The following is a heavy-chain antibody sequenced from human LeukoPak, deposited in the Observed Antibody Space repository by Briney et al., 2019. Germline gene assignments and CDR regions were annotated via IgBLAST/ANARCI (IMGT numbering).Heavy chain of an antibody. J-gene: IGHJ3*02. CDR3: ARNPSGSYSDI. CDR1: GFTVRNNH. V-gene: IGHV3-74*01. CDR2: ITGDGTNI. D-gene: IGHD1-26*01. Sequence: GGSLRLSCAASGFTVRNNHMSWVRQGPGKGLVWVSRITGDGTNINYADSVKGRFTISRDNAKNTLYLQMNSLRAEDTAVYYCARNPSGSYSDIWGQGTMVTVSS.